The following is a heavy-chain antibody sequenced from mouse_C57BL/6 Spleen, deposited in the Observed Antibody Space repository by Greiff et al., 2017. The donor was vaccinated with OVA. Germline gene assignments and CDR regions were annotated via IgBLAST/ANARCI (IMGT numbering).Heavy chain of an antibody. V-gene: IGHV1-52*01. CDR2: IDPSGSGT. J-gene: IGHJ2*01. CDR1: GYTFTSYW. CDR3: ARSYYCDN. Sequence: QVQLKQPGAELVKPGASVKLSCKASGYTFTSYWMHWVKQRPIRGLEWIGNIDPSGSGTHYNQKFKNKATLTVDKSSSTAYMQLSSLTSEDVAVYYCARSYYCDNWGKGTPLTVS.